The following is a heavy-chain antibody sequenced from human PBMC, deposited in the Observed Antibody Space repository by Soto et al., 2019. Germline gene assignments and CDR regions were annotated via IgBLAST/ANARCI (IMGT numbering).Heavy chain of an antibody. CDR2: ISGNGGST. D-gene: IGHD2-15*01. CDR3: AKRVSAARDAFEI. V-gene: IGHV3-23*01. J-gene: IGHJ3*02. CDR1: GFTFISYH. Sequence: GGSLRLSCAASGFTFISYHMSWTRQAPGKRLEWVSAISGNGGSTDYADAVKGRFTIARDKSKNTRYLQMNSLRAEHTAVYYYAKRVSAARDAFEIWGQGTMVTRSS.